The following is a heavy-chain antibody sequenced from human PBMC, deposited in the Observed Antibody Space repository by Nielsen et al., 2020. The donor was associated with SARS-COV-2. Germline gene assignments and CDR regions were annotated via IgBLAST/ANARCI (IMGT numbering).Heavy chain of an antibody. D-gene: IGHD2-15*01. J-gene: IGHJ4*02. V-gene: IGHV3-21*04. CDR1: GFTFSSYS. CDR2: ISSSSSYI. CDR3: ASIGPVMVVY. Sequence: GESLKISCAASGFTFSSYSMNWVRQAPGKGLEWVSSISSSSSYIYYADSVKGRFTISRDNAKNSLYLQMNSLRAEDTAVYYCASIGPVMVVYWGQGTLVTVSS.